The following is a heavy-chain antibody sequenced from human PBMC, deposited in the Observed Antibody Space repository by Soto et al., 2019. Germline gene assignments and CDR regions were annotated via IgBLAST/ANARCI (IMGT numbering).Heavy chain of an antibody. D-gene: IGHD6-19*01. Sequence: QDQLVQSGVEVKKPGASVKVSCKASGYSFTNYGITWVRQAPGQGFEWMGWISAYNGNTNDAQKFQGRVTMTTDASTSPAYLELRSLRSDDTAVYYCARDRGVAPPVAGNTHYYYYMDVWGKGTTVTVSS. J-gene: IGHJ6*03. CDR3: ARDRGVAPPVAGNTHYYYYMDV. CDR2: ISAYNGNT. V-gene: IGHV1-18*01. CDR1: GYSFTNYG.